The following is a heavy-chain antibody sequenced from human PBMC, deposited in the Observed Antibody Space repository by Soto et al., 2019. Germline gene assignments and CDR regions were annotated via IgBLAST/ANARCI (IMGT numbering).Heavy chain of an antibody. J-gene: IGHJ4*02. Sequence: QVQLVQSGAAVKKPGASVKVSCKASGYTFSTYALHWGRQAPGQRLEWMGWINAGNGNTKYSQKFQGRVTFTRDTSARTAYMELSSLRSEDTAVYYCASPSYGSGSFYWGQGTLVTVSS. CDR1: GYTFSTYA. CDR2: INAGNGNT. V-gene: IGHV1-3*01. D-gene: IGHD3-10*01. CDR3: ASPSYGSGSFY.